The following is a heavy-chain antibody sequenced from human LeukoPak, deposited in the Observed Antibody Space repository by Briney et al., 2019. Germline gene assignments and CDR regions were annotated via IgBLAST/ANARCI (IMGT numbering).Heavy chain of an antibody. V-gene: IGHV6-1*01. CDR1: GDSVSSSRAA. Sequence: SQTLSLTCAISGDSVSSSRAAWNWIRWSPSRGLEWLGRTYYMSKWISDYAVSVQSRLIINPDTSRNQVSLQMISVTPEDTALYFCARDTHMDDRKLDYWGQGTLVTVSS. J-gene: IGHJ4*02. CDR2: TYYMSKWIS. D-gene: IGHD1-14*01. CDR3: ARDTHMDDRKLDY.